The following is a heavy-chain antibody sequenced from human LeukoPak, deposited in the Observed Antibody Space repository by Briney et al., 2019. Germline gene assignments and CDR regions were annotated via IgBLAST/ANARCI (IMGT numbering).Heavy chain of an antibody. CDR2: INPNSGGT. J-gene: IGHJ3*02. V-gene: IGHV1-2*02. CDR1: GYTFTGYY. D-gene: IGHD5-18*01. CDR3: AIPPTAMVGDASDI. Sequence: ASVKVSCKASGYTFTGYYMHWVRQAPGLGREWMGWINPNSGGTNYAQKFQGRVTMTRDTSISTAYMELSRLRSDDTAVYYCAIPPTAMVGDASDIWGQGTMVTVSS.